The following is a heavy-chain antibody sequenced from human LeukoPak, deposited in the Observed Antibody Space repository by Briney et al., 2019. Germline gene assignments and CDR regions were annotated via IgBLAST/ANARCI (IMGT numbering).Heavy chain of an antibody. Sequence: GASVKVSCKASGGTFSSYAISWVRQAPGQGLEWMGGIIPIFGTANYAQKFQGRVTITADESTSTAYMELSSLRSEDTAVYYCARDREMATEDYFDCWGQGTLVTVSS. V-gene: IGHV1-69*13. CDR3: ARDREMATEDYFDC. D-gene: IGHD5-24*01. CDR1: GGTFSSYA. CDR2: IIPIFGTA. J-gene: IGHJ4*02.